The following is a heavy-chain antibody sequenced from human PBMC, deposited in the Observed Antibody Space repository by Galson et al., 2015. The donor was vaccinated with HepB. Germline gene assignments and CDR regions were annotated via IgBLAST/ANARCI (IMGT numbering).Heavy chain of an antibody. D-gene: IGHD2-2*01. J-gene: IGHJ5*02. CDR1: GFTFDSYA. CDR3: AKDLDIILVVPGGFDP. Sequence: LRLSCAASGFTFDSYAMNWVRQAPGKGLEWVSAITGSGSNTYYADSVKGRFTISRDNSKNTLYLQMNSLRAEDTAVYYCAKDLDIILVVPGGFDPWGQGTLVTVSS. CDR2: ITGSGSNT. V-gene: IGHV3-23*01.